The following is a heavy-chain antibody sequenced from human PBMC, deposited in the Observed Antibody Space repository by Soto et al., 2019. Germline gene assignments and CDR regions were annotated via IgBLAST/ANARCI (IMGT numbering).Heavy chain of an antibody. V-gene: IGHV1-69*02. CDR2: ILPIIDIP. CDR3: ARGPLVVLNYFVS. J-gene: IGHJ4*02. CDR1: GGTFRNYP. D-gene: IGHD2-2*01. Sequence: QVQLVQSGAEVKKPGSSVKVSCKASGGTFRNYPINWVRQAPGQGLEWMGSILPIIDIPDYAQNFQARLTITADKSTSTAYMELSSLRSEDTAMYFCARGPLVVLNYFVSWGQGTLVTVSS.